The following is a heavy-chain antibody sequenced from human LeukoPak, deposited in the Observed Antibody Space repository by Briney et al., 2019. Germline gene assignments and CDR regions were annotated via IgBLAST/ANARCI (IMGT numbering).Heavy chain of an antibody. CDR3: ARRPYSDTSGRLSDV. Sequence: GGSLGLSCAASGFTVSSNYMSWVRQAPGKGLEWVSVIYSGGSTYYADSVKGRFTISRDNSKNTLYLQMNSLRAEDTAVYYCARRPYSDTSGRLSDVWGQGTTVTVSS. J-gene: IGHJ6*02. CDR1: GFTVSSNY. V-gene: IGHV3-53*01. CDR2: IYSGGST. D-gene: IGHD3-22*01.